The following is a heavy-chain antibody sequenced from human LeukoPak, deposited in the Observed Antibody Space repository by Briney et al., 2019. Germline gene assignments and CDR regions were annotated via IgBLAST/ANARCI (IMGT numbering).Heavy chain of an antibody. V-gene: IGHV3-15*01. CDR3: TSLGATGFYAFDY. D-gene: IGHD2/OR15-2a*01. Sequence: SGGSLRLSCAASGFSFNNVWMSWVRQAPGKGLEWVGHIKSKPDGGTTECAAPVKGRFTISRDDSKNTLYLQMNNLRTEDTAVYYCTSLGATGFYAFDYWGQGTLVTVSS. J-gene: IGHJ4*02. CDR1: GFSFNNVW. CDR2: IKSKPDGGTT.